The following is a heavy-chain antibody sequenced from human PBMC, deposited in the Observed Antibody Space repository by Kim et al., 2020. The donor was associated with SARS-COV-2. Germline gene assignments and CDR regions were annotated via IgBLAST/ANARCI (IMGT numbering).Heavy chain of an antibody. CDR1: GGSISSYY. CDR2: IYYSGST. J-gene: IGHJ6*02. CDR3: ARDHPPVAGTFVGMDV. Sequence: SETLSLTCTASGGSISSYYWSWIRQPPGKGLEWIGYIYYSGSTNYNPSLKSRVTISVDTSKNQFSLKLSSVTAADTAVYYCARDHPPVAGTFVGMDVWGQGTTVTVSS. V-gene: IGHV4-59*01. D-gene: IGHD6-19*01.